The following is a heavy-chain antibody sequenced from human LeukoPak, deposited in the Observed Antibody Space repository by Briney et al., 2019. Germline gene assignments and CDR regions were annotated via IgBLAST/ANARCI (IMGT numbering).Heavy chain of an antibody. Sequence: SETLSLTCAVSGGSISSTSYYWAWIRQPPGKGLEWIGTIYYSGSTYHNPSLKSRITLSVDTSRNQFSLRLSSVDAADTAVYYCAKAGVRYFDSSGLYAFDFWGQGTTVTVSS. V-gene: IGHV4-39*01. J-gene: IGHJ3*01. CDR2: IYYSGST. D-gene: IGHD3-22*01. CDR1: GGSISSTSYY. CDR3: AKAGVRYFDSSGLYAFDF.